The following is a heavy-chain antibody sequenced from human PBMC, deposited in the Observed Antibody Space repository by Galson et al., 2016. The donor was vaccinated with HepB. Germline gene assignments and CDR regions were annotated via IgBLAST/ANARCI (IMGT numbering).Heavy chain of an antibody. Sequence: SETLSLTCSVSGGSVSSYIHYWAWIRQPPGKGLEWIGSIYYTGSTYSGSTYYSPSLKSRVSISVDTSKNQFSLNLSSVTAADTAVYYCARQPNMCSTTCYVDFWGQGTLVTVSS. J-gene: IGHJ4*02. CDR1: GGSVSSYIHY. CDR3: ARQPNMCSTTCYVDF. V-gene: IGHV4-39*01. CDR2: IYYTGSTYSGST. D-gene: IGHD2-2*01.